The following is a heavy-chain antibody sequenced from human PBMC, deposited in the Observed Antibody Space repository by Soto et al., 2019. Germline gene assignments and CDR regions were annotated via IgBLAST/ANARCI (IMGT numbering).Heavy chain of an antibody. CDR2: ISGSGGST. J-gene: IGHJ4*02. V-gene: IGHV3-23*01. D-gene: IGHD3-22*01. CDR1: GFTFSIYA. Sequence: GGALRLSCAASGFTFSIYAMSWVRHAPGKGLEWVSAISGSGGSTYYADSVKGRFTISRDNSKNTLYLQMNSLRAEDTAVYYCAKDYSHSYYYDSSGCLDYWGQGTLVTVSS. CDR3: AKDYSHSYYYDSSGCLDY.